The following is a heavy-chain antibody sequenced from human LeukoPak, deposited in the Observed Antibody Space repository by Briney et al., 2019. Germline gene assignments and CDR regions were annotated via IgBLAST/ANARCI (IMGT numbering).Heavy chain of an antibody. V-gene: IGHV3-23*01. Sequence: GGSLRLSCAASGYTFSSYAMSWVRQAPGKGLEWVSAISGSGGSTYYADSVKGRFTISRDNSKNTLYLQMNSLRAEDTAVYYCASTGGHSSGYYYPGYWGQGTLVTVSS. D-gene: IGHD3-22*01. CDR2: ISGSGGST. J-gene: IGHJ4*02. CDR3: ASTGGHSSGYYYPGY. CDR1: GYTFSSYA.